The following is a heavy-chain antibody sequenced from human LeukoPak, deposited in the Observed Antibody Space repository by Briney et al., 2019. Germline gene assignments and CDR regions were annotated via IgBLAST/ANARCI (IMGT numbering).Heavy chain of an antibody. Sequence: GASVKVSCKTSGYPFSDYYIHWIRQASGQGLESMGWINPKNGDTKYAQRSQGRLTITMDTSIDTVYMELRSLRYDDTAVYYCARLSALWGQGTPVTVSS. CDR2: INPKNGDT. CDR3: ARLSAL. J-gene: IGHJ4*02. CDR1: GYPFSDYY. V-gene: IGHV1-2*02.